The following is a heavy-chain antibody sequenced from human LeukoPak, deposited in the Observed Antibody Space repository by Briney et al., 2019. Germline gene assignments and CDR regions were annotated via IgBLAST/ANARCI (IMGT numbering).Heavy chain of an antibody. J-gene: IGHJ3*02. CDR1: GFTFSSYS. V-gene: IGHV3-21*01. CDR2: ISSSSSYI. CDR3: ARCSRSSTDCYSEFDI. D-gene: IGHD2-2*02. Sequence: GGALRLSCAASGFTFSSYSMNWVRQAPGKGVEGVSSISSSSSYIYYADSVKGRFTISRDNAKNSLHLQMNSLRAEDTAVYYCARCSRSSTDCYSEFDIRGQGTMVTVSS.